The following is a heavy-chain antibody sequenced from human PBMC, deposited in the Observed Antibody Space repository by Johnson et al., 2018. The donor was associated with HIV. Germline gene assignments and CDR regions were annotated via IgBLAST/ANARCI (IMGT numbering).Heavy chain of an antibody. J-gene: IGHJ3*02. CDR1: GFTFSSYA. CDR2: ISGSGGST. Sequence: VQLVESGGGLVQPGGSLRLSCAASGFTFSSYAMSWVRQAPGKGLEWVSAISGSGGSTYYADSVKGRFTISRDNSKNTLYLQMNSLRAEDTAVYYCAKGIYDFWSGYYAFDIWGQGTMVTVYS. CDR3: AKGIYDFWSGYYAFDI. D-gene: IGHD3-3*01. V-gene: IGHV3-23*04.